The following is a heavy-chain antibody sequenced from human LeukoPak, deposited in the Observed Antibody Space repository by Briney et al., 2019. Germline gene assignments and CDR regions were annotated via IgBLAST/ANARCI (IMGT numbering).Heavy chain of an antibody. CDR1: GFTFSSYS. CDR3: ASPHGSGSRGPQMDV. V-gene: IGHV3-21*01. D-gene: IGHD3-10*01. CDR2: ISSSSSYI. Sequence: GGSLRLSCAASGFTFSSYSMNWVRQAPGKGLEWVSSISSSSSYIYYADSVKGRFTISRDNAKNSLYLQMNSLRAEDTAVYYCASPHGSGSRGPQMDVWGKGTTVTVSS. J-gene: IGHJ6*04.